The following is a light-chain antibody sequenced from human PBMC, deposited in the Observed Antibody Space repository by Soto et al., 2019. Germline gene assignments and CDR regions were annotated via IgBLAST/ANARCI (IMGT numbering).Light chain of an antibody. V-gene: IGKV1-27*01. CDR3: QQRSNWPIIT. J-gene: IGKJ5*01. CDR2: AAS. CDR1: QGISNY. Sequence: DIQMTQSTYSLSAPVADGVNIXXXXSQGISNYLAWYQQKPGKAPKLLIYAASTLQSGVPSRFSGSGSGTDFTLTISSLEPEDFAVYYCQQRSNWPIITFGQGTRLEIK.